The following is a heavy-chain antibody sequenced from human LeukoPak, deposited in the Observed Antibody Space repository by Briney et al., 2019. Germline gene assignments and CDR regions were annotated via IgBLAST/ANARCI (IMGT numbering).Heavy chain of an antibody. CDR3: ARGGRDSSGSSQH. V-gene: IGHV1-2*02. J-gene: IGHJ1*01. Sequence: ASVKVSFTASGYTFTVYYMHWVRKAPGQGLEWMGWINPNSGGTNYAQKFQGRVTMTRDTSISTAYMELSRLKSDDTAVYYCARGGRDSSGSSQHWGQGTLVTVSS. CDR1: GYTFTVYY. D-gene: IGHD3-22*01. CDR2: INPNSGGT.